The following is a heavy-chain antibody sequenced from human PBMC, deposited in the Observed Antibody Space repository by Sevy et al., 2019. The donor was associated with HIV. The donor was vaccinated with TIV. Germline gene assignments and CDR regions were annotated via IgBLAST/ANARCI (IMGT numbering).Heavy chain of an antibody. Sequence: GSLRLSCATSGFTFSSYSMHWVRQAPGKGLEWVATISYDGINKHYADSVKGRFTISRDNFKNSLSLQMNSLRAEDTAVYFCALERLSSDVTEYFQNWGQGTLVTVSS. CDR1: GFTFSSYS. J-gene: IGHJ1*01. CDR3: ALERLSSDVTEYFQN. D-gene: IGHD1-1*01. V-gene: IGHV3-30-3*01. CDR2: ISYDGINK.